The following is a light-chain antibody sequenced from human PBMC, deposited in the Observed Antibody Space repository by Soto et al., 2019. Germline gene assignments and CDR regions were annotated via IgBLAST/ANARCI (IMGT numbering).Light chain of an antibody. Sequence: IQMTQSPSTRSASVGDRVTITCRARESISRYLAWYQQKPGKAPNLMIYEASTLHGGVPSRFSGSASGTEVTLTISSQQPDDFATYLCLQYSDESWTFGQGTKVEIK. V-gene: IGKV1-5*03. CDR1: ESISRY. CDR3: LQYSDESWT. CDR2: EAS. J-gene: IGKJ1*01.